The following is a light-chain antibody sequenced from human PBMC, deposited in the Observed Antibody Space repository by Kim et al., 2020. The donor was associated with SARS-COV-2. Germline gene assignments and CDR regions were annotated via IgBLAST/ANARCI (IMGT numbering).Light chain of an antibody. CDR3: QAWDSSTAV. Sequence: VSPGQTASITCSGDKLGDKYACWYQQKPGQSPVLVIYQDNKRPSGIPEQFSGSNSGNTATLTISGTQAMDEADYYCQAWDSSTAVFGGGTQLTVL. CDR1: KLGDKY. J-gene: IGLJ2*01. V-gene: IGLV3-1*01. CDR2: QDN.